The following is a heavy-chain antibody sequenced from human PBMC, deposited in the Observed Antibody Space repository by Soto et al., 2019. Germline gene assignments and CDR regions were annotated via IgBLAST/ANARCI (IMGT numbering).Heavy chain of an antibody. CDR3: ARVGPDGSSTSCYSGGFTWFDP. D-gene: IGHD2-2*02. V-gene: IGHV4-31*03. J-gene: IGHJ5*02. CDR1: GGSISSGGYY. Sequence: PSETLSLTCTVSGGSISSGGYYWSWIRQHPGKGLEWIGYIYYSGSTYYNPSLKSRVTISVDTSKNQFSLKLRSVTAAGTAVYSCARVGPDGSSTSCYSGGFTWFDPWGQGTLVTVAS. CDR2: IYYSGST.